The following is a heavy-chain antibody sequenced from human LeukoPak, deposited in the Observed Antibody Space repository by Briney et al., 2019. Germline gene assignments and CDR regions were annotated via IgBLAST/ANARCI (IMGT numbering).Heavy chain of an antibody. D-gene: IGHD2-2*01. CDR2: ISYDGSNK. Sequence: GGSLRLSCAASGFTFSSYAMHWVRQAPGKGLEWVAVISYDGSNKYYADSVKGRFTISRDNSKNTLYLQMNSLRAEDTAVYYCARAIDTHIVVVPAALFDYWGQGTLVTVSS. CDR1: GFTFSSYA. V-gene: IGHV3-30-3*01. CDR3: ARAIDTHIVVVPAALFDY. J-gene: IGHJ4*02.